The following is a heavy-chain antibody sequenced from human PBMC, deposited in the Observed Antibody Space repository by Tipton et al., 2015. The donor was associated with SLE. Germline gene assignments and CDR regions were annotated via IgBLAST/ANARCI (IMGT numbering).Heavy chain of an antibody. CDR3: ARGERSTVFGVVVMGAFDI. CDR2: IYESGST. V-gene: IGHV4-30-2*01. J-gene: IGHJ3*02. D-gene: IGHD3-3*01. CDR1: GGSMSSGSYS. Sequence: TLSLTCAVSGGSMSSGSYSWSWIRRPPGKGLEWIGYIYESGSTYYNPSLKSRVTLSMDRSKSQFSLNLSSVTAADTAVYFCARGERSTVFGVVVMGAFDIWGHGTRVTVSS.